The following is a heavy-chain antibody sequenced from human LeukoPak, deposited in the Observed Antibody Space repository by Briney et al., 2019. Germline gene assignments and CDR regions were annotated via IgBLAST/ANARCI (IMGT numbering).Heavy chain of an antibody. J-gene: IGHJ5*02. V-gene: IGHV4-34*01. CDR1: GGSFSGYY. CDR2: INHSGST. D-gene: IGHD3-10*01. Sequence: SETLSLTCAVYGGSFSGYYWSWIRQPPGKGLEWIGEINHSGSTNYNPSLKSRVTISVDTSKNQFSLKLSSVTAADTAVYYCARRVGGPYGSGTVWFDPWGQGTLVTVSS. CDR3: ARRVGGPYGSGTVWFDP.